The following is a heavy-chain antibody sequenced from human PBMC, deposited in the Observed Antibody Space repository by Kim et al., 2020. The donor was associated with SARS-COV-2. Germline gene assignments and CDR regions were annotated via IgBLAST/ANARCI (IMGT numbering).Heavy chain of an antibody. V-gene: IGHV1-46*01. CDR1: GYTFTNYY. CDR2: INPSGDST. Sequence: ASVKVSCKASGYTFTNYYIHWVRQAPGQGLEWMGIINPSGDSTTYAQKFQGRVTMTRDTSTNTVYMELSSLISEDSAVYYCAREYGSGSYRSPAGSWGQG. D-gene: IGHD3-10*01. J-gene: IGHJ5*02. CDR3: AREYGSGSYRSPAGS.